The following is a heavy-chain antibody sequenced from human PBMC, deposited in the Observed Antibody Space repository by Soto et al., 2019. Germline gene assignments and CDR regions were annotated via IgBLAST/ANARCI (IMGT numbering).Heavy chain of an antibody. J-gene: IGHJ4*02. D-gene: IGHD4-17*01. CDR2: IYYSGST. CDR1: HGSISSFY. CDR3: ARGSTGDFDY. Sequence: SETLSLTXIVTHGSISSFYWNWIRQPPGKGLEWIGYIYYSGSTNYNPSLKSRATISVDTSMNQFSLRLKLSSVTAADTAVYYCARGSTGDFDYWGQGTPVTVSS. V-gene: IGHV4-59*01.